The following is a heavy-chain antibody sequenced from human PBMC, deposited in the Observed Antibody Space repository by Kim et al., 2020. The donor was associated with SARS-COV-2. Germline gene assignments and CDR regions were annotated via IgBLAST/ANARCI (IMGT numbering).Heavy chain of an antibody. Sequence: SETLSLTCAVYGGSFSGYYWSWIRQPPGKGLEWIWEINHSGSTNYNPSLKSRVTISVDTSKNQFSLKLSSVTAADTAVYYCARVRGVTVLLGYYYYGMDVWGQGTTVTVSS. CDR2: INHSGST. J-gene: IGHJ6*02. V-gene: IGHV4-34*01. CDR3: ARVRGVTVLLGYYYYGMDV. CDR1: GGSFSGYY. D-gene: IGHD3-10*01.